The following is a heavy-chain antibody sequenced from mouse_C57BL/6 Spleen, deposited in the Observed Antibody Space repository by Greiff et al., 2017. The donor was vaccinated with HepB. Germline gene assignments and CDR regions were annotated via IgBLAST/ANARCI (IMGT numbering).Heavy chain of an antibody. J-gene: IGHJ2*01. V-gene: IGHV5-16*01. CDR3: ARAGGYYGSSYYFDY. D-gene: IGHD1-1*01. CDR1: GFTFSDYY. CDR2: INYDGSST. Sequence: EVKVVESEGGLVQPGRSMKLSCTASGFTFSDYYMAWVRQVPEKGLEWVANINYDGSSTYYLDSLKSRFIISRDNAKNILYLQMSSLKSEDTATYYCARAGGYYGSSYYFDYWGQGTTLTVSS.